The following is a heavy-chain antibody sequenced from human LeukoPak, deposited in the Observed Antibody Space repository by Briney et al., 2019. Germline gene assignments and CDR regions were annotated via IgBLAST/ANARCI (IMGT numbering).Heavy chain of an antibody. V-gene: IGHV1-18*01. J-gene: IGHJ1*01. CDR1: GYTFTNFG. CDR3: ASCHCTNGVCYGECEYFQE. D-gene: IGHD2-8*01. CDR2: IGPYTGET. Sequence: ASVKVSCKASGYTFTNFGISWVRQAPGQGLEWMGWIGPYTGETNYAQKFQGRVTVTTDTSTTTAYMELRSLRSDDTAVYYCASCHCTNGVCYGECEYFQEWGQGTLVTVSS.